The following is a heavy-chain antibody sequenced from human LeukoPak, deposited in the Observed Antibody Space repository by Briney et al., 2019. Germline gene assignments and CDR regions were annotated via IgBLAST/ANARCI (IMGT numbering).Heavy chain of an antibody. D-gene: IGHD4-11*01. CDR3: ARRAYSNWGFDP. V-gene: IGHV4-30-2*01. CDR1: GGSISSGGYY. J-gene: IGHJ5*02. CDR2: IYHSGST. Sequence: PSQTLSLTCTVSGGSISSGGYYWSWIRQPPGKGLEWIGYIYHSGSTYYNPSLKSRVTISVDRSKNQFSLKLSSVTAADTAVYYCARRAYSNWGFDPWGQGTLVTVSS.